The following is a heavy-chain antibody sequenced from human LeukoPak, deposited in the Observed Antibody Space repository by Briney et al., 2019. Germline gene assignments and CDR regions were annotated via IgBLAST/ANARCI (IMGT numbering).Heavy chain of an antibody. CDR3: ATENYDILTGSYYFDY. CDR2: VSGNGDST. CDR1: GFTFSTYA. V-gene: IGHV3-23*01. J-gene: IGHJ4*02. D-gene: IGHD3-9*01. Sequence: GGSLRLSCAVSGFTFSTYAMSWVRQAPGKGLEWVSAVSGNGDSTYYADSVKGRFTISRDNSKNTLYLQMNNLRAEDTAVYYCATENYDILTGSYYFDYWGQGTLVTVSS.